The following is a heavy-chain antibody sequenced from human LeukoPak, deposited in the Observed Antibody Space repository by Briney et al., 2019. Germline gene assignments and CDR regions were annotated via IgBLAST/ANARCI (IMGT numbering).Heavy chain of an antibody. D-gene: IGHD6-13*01. Sequence: GESLKISCKGSGYSFTSYWIGWVRQMPGKGLEWMGIIYPGDSDTRYSPSSQGQVTISADKSISTAYLQWSSLKASDTAMYYCARPEAAAADAFDIWGQGTMVTVSS. CDR2: IYPGDSDT. CDR3: ARPEAAAADAFDI. CDR1: GYSFTSYW. V-gene: IGHV5-51*01. J-gene: IGHJ3*02.